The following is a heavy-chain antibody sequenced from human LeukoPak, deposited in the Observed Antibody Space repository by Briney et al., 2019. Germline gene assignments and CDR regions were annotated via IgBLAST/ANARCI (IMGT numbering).Heavy chain of an antibody. CDR3: ARGLGRWLQFSFDY. CDR2: ISSSSSTI. Sequence: GGSLRLSCAASGFTFSSYGMTWVRQAPGKGLERVSYISSSSSTIYYADSVKGRFTISRDNAKNSLYLQMNSLRAEDTAVYYCARGLGRWLQFSFDYWGQGTLVTVSS. D-gene: IGHD5-24*01. CDR1: GFTFSSYG. V-gene: IGHV3-48*04. J-gene: IGHJ4*02.